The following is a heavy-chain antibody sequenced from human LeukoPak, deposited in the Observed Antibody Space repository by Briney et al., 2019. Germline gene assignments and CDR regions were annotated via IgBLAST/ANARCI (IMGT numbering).Heavy chain of an antibody. CDR2: MNPNSGNT. CDR1: GYTFTSYD. D-gene: IGHD3-10*01. Sequence: ASVKVSCKAPGYTFTSYDINWVRQATGQGLEWMGWMNPNSGNTGYAQKFQGRVTMTRNTSISTAYMELSSLRSEDTAVYYCARRLGMVRGVIAFDIWGQGTMVTVSS. J-gene: IGHJ3*02. V-gene: IGHV1-8*01. CDR3: ARRLGMVRGVIAFDI.